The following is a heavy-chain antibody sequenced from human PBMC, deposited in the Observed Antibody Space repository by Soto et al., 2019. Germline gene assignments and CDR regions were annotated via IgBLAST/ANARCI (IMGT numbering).Heavy chain of an antibody. CDR2: VSHDGKSG. CDR3: ARLDKFNGCWS. J-gene: IGHJ4*02. CDR1: GFTFSSYA. V-gene: IGHV3-30*14. Sequence: QVQLVESGGGVVQPGRSLRLSCAASGFTFSSYAMHWVRRAPGKGLEWVAAVSHDGKSGFYADSVSGRFTVSRDNSNNLVYLQVDRLIPDDTALLYGARLDKFNGCWSWGQGTAVTVSS. D-gene: IGHD6-13*01.